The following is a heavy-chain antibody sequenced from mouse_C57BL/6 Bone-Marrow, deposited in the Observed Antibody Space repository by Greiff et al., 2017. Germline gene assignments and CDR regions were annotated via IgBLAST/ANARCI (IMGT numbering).Heavy chain of an antibody. Sequence: VKLMESGPGLVQPSQSLSITCTVSGFSLTSYGVHWVRQSPGMGLEWLGVIWRGGSTDYNAAFMSRLSITKDNSKSQVFFKMNSLQADDTAIYYCAKMGSYGSSYPYWYFDVWGTGTTVTVSS. V-gene: IGHV2-5*01. CDR2: IWRGGST. D-gene: IGHD1-1*01. CDR1: GFSLTSYG. J-gene: IGHJ1*03. CDR3: AKMGSYGSSYPYWYFDV.